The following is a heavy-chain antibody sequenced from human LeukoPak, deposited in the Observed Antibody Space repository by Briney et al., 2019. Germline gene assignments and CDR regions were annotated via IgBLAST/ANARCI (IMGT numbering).Heavy chain of an antibody. Sequence: AGGSLRLSCAASGFTFSSYWMSWVRQAPGKGLEWVANIKQDGSEKYYVDSVKGRFTISRDNAKNSLYLQMNSLRAEDTAVYYCARGAYSSSWQLYYYYGMDVWGQGTTVTVSS. J-gene: IGHJ6*02. CDR1: GFTFSSYW. CDR2: IKQDGSEK. CDR3: ARGAYSSSWQLYYYYGMDV. D-gene: IGHD6-13*01. V-gene: IGHV3-7*01.